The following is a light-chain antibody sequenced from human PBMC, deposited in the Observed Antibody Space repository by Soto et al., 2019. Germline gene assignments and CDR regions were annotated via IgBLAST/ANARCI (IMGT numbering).Light chain of an antibody. Sequence: ENVLTQSPGTLSLSPGDTATLSCRASQTIFNSYLAWYQQKPGQAPRLLIYGASSRATGIPDRFSGGGSGTDFTLTIASLEPEDFAVYYCQHYGSSHSFGQGTKLE. V-gene: IGKV3-20*01. CDR2: GAS. J-gene: IGKJ2*03. CDR1: QTIFNSY. CDR3: QHYGSSHS.